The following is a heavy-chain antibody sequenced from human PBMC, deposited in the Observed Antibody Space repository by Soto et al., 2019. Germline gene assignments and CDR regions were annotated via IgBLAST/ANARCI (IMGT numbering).Heavy chain of an antibody. D-gene: IGHD1-26*01. J-gene: IGHJ6*02. Sequence: ASVKVSCKASGYTFTGYYMHWVRQAPGQGLEWMGWINPNSGGTNYAQKFQGRVTMTRDTSISTAYMELSRLRSDDTAVYYCARSIVGATYYYYYGMDVWGQGTMVTVSS. CDR1: GYTFTGYY. CDR3: ARSIVGATYYYYYGMDV. CDR2: INPNSGGT. V-gene: IGHV1-2*02.